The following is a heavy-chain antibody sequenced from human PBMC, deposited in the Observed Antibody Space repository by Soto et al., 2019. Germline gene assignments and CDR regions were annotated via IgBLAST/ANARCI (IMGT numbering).Heavy chain of an antibody. CDR1: GFTFGDYA. V-gene: IGHV3-49*05. Sequence: EVQLVESGGGLVKPGRSLRLSCTASGFTFGDYAMSWFRQAPGKGLEWVGFIRSKAYGGTTEYAASVKGRFTISRDDSKSIAYLQMNSLKTEDTAVYYCTRVRGQLDLWGPFDYWGQGTLVTVSS. D-gene: IGHD6-6*01. J-gene: IGHJ4*02. CDR3: TRVRGQLDLWGPFDY. CDR2: IRSKAYGGTT.